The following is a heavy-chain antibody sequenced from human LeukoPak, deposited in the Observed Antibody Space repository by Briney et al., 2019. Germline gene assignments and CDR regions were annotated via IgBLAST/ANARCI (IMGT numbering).Heavy chain of an antibody. J-gene: IGHJ4*02. Sequence: GGSLRLSCAASGFTFSSYEMNWVRQAPGKGLEWVSYISSSGSTIYYADSVKGRFTISRDNAKNSLYQQMNSLRAEDTAVYYCARCGYERNFDYWGQGTLVTVSS. CDR3: ARCGYERNFDY. CDR1: GFTFSSYE. CDR2: ISSSGSTI. D-gene: IGHD5-18*01. V-gene: IGHV3-48*03.